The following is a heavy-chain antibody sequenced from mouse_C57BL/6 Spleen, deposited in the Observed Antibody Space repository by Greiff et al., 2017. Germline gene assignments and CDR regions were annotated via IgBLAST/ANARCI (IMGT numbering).Heavy chain of an antibody. CDR3: TPNYYGSGGAAWFAY. J-gene: IGHJ3*01. CDR2: IDPENGDT. V-gene: IGHV14-4*01. D-gene: IGHD1-1*01. CDR1: GFNIKDDY. Sequence: EVQLQQSGAELVRPGASVKLSCTASGFNIKDDYMHWVKQRPEQGLEWIGWIDPENGDTEYASKFQGKATITADTSSNTAYLQLSSLTSEDTAVYYCTPNYYGSGGAAWFAYWCQGTLVTVSA.